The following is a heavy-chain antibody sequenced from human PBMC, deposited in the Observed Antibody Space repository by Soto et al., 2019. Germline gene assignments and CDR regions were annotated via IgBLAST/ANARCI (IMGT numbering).Heavy chain of an antibody. D-gene: IGHD6-6*01. CDR2: MNPNSGNT. V-gene: IGHV1-8*01. CDR1: GYTFTSYD. CDR3: ARGARIAARPGTRGEYYFDY. Sequence: QVQLVQSGAEVKKPGASVKVSCKASGYTFTSYDINWVRQATGQGLEWMGWMNPNSGNTGYAQKFQGRVTMTRNTSISTAYMELSGLRSEDTAVYYCARGARIAARPGTRGEYYFDYWGQGTLVTVSS. J-gene: IGHJ4*02.